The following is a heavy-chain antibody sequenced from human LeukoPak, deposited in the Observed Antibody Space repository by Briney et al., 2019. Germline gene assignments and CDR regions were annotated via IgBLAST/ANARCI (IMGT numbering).Heavy chain of an antibody. D-gene: IGHD2-2*01. CDR3: ARSLAISSGFRSSTSCYDI. Sequence: GESLKISCKGSGYSFTSYWIGWVCQMPGKGLEWMGIIYPGDSDTRYSPSFQGQVTISADKSISTAYLQWSSLKASDTAMYYCARSLAISSGFRSSTSCYDIWGQGTLVTVSS. CDR1: GYSFTSYW. CDR2: IYPGDSDT. J-gene: IGHJ4*02. V-gene: IGHV5-51*01.